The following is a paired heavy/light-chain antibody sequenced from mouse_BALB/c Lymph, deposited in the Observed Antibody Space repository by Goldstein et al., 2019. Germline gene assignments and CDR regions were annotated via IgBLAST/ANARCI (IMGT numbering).Light chain of an antibody. CDR2: WAS. Sequence: DIVMTQSHKFMSTSVGDRVSITCKASQDVGTAVAWYQQKPGQSPKLLIYWASTRHTGVPDRFTGSGSGTDFTLTISNVQSEDLADYFCQQYSSWTFGGGTKLEIK. CDR1: QDVGTA. CDR3: QQYSSWT. V-gene: IGKV6-23*01. J-gene: IGKJ1*01.
Heavy chain of an antibody. CDR1: GYTFTSYN. J-gene: IGHJ4*01. D-gene: IGHD2-1*01. V-gene: IGHV1-12*01. CDR3: ARSEGNYVGAMDY. Sequence: QVQLQQPGAELVKPGASVKMSCKASGYTFTSYNMHWVKQTPGQGLEWIGAIYPGNGDTSYNQKFKGKATLTADKSSSTAYMQLSSLTSEDSAVYYCARSEGNYVGAMDYWGQGTSVTVSS. CDR2: IYPGNGDT.